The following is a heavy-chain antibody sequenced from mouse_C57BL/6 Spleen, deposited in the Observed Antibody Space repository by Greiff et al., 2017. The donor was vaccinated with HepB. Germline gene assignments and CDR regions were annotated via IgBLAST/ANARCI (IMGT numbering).Heavy chain of an antibody. CDR1: GYTFTDYY. Sequence: EVQLQQSGPELVKPGASVKISCKASGYTFTDYYMNWVKQSLGKSLEWIGDINPNNGGTSYNQKFKGKATLTVDKSSSTAYMELRSLTSEDSAVYYCARLKAYWGQGTLVTVSA. J-gene: IGHJ3*01. CDR3: ARLKAY. CDR2: INPNNGGT. V-gene: IGHV1-26*01.